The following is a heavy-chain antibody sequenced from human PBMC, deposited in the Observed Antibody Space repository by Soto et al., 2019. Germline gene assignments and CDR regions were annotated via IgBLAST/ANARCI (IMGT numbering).Heavy chain of an antibody. J-gene: IGHJ6*03. CDR3: ARAHLGYRATTPAGIYYYMDV. D-gene: IGHD5-12*01. CDR2: INAGNGNT. V-gene: IGHV1-3*01. Sequence: QVQLVQSGAEVKKPGASVKVSCKASGYTFTSYAMHWVRQAPGQRLEWMGWINAGNGNTKYSQKFQGRVTITRDTSASTAYMELSSLRSEDTAVYYCARAHLGYRATTPAGIYYYMDVWGKGTTVTVSS. CDR1: GYTFTSYA.